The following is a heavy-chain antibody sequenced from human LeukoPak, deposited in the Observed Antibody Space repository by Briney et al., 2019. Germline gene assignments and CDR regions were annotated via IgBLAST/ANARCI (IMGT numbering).Heavy chain of an antibody. CDR2: ISGSGGST. V-gene: IGHV3-23*01. CDR3: AKIPGYDILTGYYMSNWFDP. J-gene: IGHJ5*02. CDR1: GFTFSSYA. Sequence: GGSLRLSCAASGFTFSSYAMSWVRQAPGKGLEWVSAISGSGGSTYYADSVKGRFTISRDNSKNTLYLQMNSLRAEDTAVYYCAKIPGYDILTGYYMSNWFDPWGQGTLVTVSS. D-gene: IGHD3-9*01.